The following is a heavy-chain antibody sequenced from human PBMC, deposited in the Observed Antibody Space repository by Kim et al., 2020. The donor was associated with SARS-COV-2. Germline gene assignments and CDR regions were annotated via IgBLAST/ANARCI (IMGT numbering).Heavy chain of an antibody. V-gene: IGHV3-30*18. CDR1: GFTFSSYG. CDR2: ISYDGSNK. D-gene: IGHD5-18*01. J-gene: IGHJ6*02. Sequence: GGSLRLSCAASGFTFSSYGMHWVRQAPGKGLEWVAVISYDGSNKYYADSVKGRFTISRDNSKNTLYLQMNSLRAEDTAVYYCAKDTAMVTRYYYYYYGMDVWGQGTTVTVSS. CDR3: AKDTAMVTRYYYYYYGMDV.